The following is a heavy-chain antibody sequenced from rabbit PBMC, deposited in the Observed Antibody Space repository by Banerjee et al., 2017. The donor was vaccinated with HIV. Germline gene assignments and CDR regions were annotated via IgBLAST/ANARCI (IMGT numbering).Heavy chain of an antibody. D-gene: IGHD1-1*01. CDR3: AGDGSESSGVAFDL. V-gene: IGHV1S40*01. CDR2: INTSSGNT. CDR1: GIDFSSYYY. Sequence: LEESGGDLVKPGASLTLTCKASGIDFSSYYYVCWVRQAPGKGLEWIACINTSSGNTVYASWAKGRFTISKPSSTTVTLQMTSLTAADTATYFCAGDGSESSGVAFDLWGPGTLVTVS. J-gene: IGHJ2*01.